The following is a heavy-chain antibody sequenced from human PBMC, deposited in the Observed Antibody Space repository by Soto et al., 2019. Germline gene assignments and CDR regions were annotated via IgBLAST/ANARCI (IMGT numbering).Heavy chain of an antibody. D-gene: IGHD3-16*01. CDR3: ARERGSGYFDY. CDR2: ISSSSSYI. CDR1: GLTFSIYT. V-gene: IGHV3-21*01. J-gene: IGHJ4*02. Sequence: EVQLVESGGGLVKPGGSLRLSCAASGLTFSIYTINWVRQAPGKGLEWASSISSSSSYIYYADSVKGRFTISRDNAMNSLYLQMNSLRAEDTAVYYCARERGSGYFDYWGQGTLVTVSS.